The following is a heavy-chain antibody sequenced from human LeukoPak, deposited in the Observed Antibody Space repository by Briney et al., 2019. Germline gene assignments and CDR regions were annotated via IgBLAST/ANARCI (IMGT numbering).Heavy chain of an antibody. CDR2: IKQNGAEE. V-gene: IGHV3-7*03. CDR3: ARYTAVSSPGAFDI. D-gene: IGHD4-17*01. CDR1: GFTFRSFW. Sequence: GRSLRLSCAASGFTFRSFWMSWVRQAPGKRLEWVANIKQNGAEEYYIDSVKGRFAISRDNAKNSVYLQMNSLRVEDTAIYYCARYTAVSSPGAFDIWGQGTMVTVSS. J-gene: IGHJ3*02.